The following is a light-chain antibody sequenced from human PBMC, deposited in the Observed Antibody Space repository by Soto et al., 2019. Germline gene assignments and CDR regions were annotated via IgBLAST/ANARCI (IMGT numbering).Light chain of an antibody. Sequence: VLTQSSSASASLGSSVKLTCTLSSRHITYIIAWHQQQPGKAPRYLMKLERSGSYNKGSGVPDRFSGSSSGADRYLTISNLQSEDEDDYYCETWDSNTRVFGTGTKVTV. CDR1: SRHITYI. CDR2: LERSGSY. CDR3: ETWDSNTRV. V-gene: IGLV4-60*03. J-gene: IGLJ1*01.